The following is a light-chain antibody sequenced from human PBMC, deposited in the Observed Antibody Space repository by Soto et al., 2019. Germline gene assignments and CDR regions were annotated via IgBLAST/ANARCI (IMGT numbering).Light chain of an antibody. CDR1: SSDVGGYNY. V-gene: IGLV2-14*01. Sequence: QSALTQPASVSGSPGQSITISCTGTSSDVGGYNYVSWYQQHQGKAPKLMIYDVSNRPSGVSNRFSGSKSGNTASLTISGLNAEDEDDYYCSSYTSSSTLGVFGGGTKLTVL. CDR3: SSYTSSSTLGV. J-gene: IGLJ2*01. CDR2: DVS.